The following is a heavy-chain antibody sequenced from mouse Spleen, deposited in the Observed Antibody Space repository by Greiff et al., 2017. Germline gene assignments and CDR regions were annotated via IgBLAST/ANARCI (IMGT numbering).Heavy chain of an antibody. D-gene: IGHD1-1*01. CDR3: ARRSSYDAMDY. J-gene: IGHJ4*01. V-gene: IGHV1S41*01. CDR2: IAPGSGST. Sequence: DLVKPGASVKLSCKASGYTFTSYWINWIKQRPGQGLEWIGRIAPGSGSTYYNEMFKGKATLTVDTSSSTAYIQLSSLTSEDSAVYYCARRSSYDAMDYWGQGTSVTVSS. CDR1: GYTFTSYW.